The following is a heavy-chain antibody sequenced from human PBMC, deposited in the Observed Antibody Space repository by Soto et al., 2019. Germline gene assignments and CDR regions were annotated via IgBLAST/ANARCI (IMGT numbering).Heavy chain of an antibody. CDR2: IYSGGST. CDR1: GFTVSSNY. V-gene: IGHV3-66*01. Sequence: GSLRLSCAASGFTVSSNYMSWVRQAPGKGLEWVSVIYSGGSTYYADSVKGRFTISRDNSKNTLYLQMNSLRAEDTAVYYCAREGHSSSWGLGYMDVWGKGTTVTVSS. CDR3: AREGHSSSWGLGYMDV. D-gene: IGHD6-13*01. J-gene: IGHJ6*03.